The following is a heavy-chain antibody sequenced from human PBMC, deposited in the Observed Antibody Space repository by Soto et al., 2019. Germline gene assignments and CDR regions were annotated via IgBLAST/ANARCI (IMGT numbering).Heavy chain of an antibody. CDR1: GDSVSGNSAA. V-gene: IGHV6-1*01. CDR3: AREFPYYESSDSYFDY. Sequence: SQTLSLTCAISGDSVSGNSAAWNWIRQSPSRGLEWLGRTYYRSKWYNDYAVSVKSRITVTPDTSKNQFSLHLNSVTPEDTAVSYRAREFPYYESSDSYFDYWGQGAMVTLSS. J-gene: IGHJ4*02. CDR2: TYYRSKWYN. D-gene: IGHD3-16*01.